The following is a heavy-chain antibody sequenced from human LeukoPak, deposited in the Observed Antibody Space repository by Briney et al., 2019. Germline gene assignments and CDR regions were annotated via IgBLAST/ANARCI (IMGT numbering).Heavy chain of an antibody. CDR2: INPNSGGT. CDR1: GYTFTGYY. Sequence: ASVKVSCKASGYTFTGYYMHWVRQAPGQGLEWVGRINPNSGGTNYAQKFQGRVTMTRDTSISTAYMELSRLRSDDTAVYYCASLPYYYDSSGYSLDPWGQGTLVTVSS. V-gene: IGHV1-2*06. D-gene: IGHD3-22*01. J-gene: IGHJ5*02. CDR3: ASLPYYYDSSGYSLDP.